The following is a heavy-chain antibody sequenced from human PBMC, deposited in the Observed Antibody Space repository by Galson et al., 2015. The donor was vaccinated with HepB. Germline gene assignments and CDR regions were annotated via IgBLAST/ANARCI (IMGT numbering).Heavy chain of an antibody. CDR3: TRQDCSSTSCYAWYAFDI. J-gene: IGHJ3*02. CDR1: GFTFSGSA. D-gene: IGHD2-2*01. CDR2: IRSKANSYAT. V-gene: IGHV3-73*01. Sequence: SLRLSCAASGFTFSGSAMHWVRQASGKGLEWVGRIRSKANSYATAYAASVKGRFTISRDDSKNTAYLQMNSLKTEDTAVYYCTRQDCSSTSCYAWYAFDIWGQGTMVTVSS.